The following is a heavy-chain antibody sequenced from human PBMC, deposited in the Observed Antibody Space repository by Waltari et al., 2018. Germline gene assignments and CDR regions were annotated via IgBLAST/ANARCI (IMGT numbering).Heavy chain of an antibody. CDR2: IYYSGST. V-gene: IGHV4-39*01. D-gene: IGHD6-13*01. J-gene: IGHJ6*02. Sequence: QLQLQESGPGLVKPSETLSLTCAVSGGSISSNNYYWDWIRQPPGKGLEWIGSIYYSGSTHYNPSLKSRVTLSVDTVKNHFPLKLGSGTAADTSLYYCARHSAYAGTGYYYGMDVWGQGTTVTVSS. CDR3: ARHSAYAGTGYYYGMDV. CDR1: GGSISSNNYY.